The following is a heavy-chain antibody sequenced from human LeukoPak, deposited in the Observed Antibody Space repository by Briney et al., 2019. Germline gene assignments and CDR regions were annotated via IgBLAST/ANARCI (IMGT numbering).Heavy chain of an antibody. V-gene: IGHV4-59*01. CDR2: IYYSGST. CDR1: GGSISSYY. CDR3: AREEAAAGYYYYGMDV. J-gene: IGHJ6*02. D-gene: IGHD6-13*01. Sequence: PSETLSLTCTVSGGSISSYYWSWIRQPPGKGLEWIGYIYYSGSTNYNPSLKSRVTISVDTSKNQFSLKLSSVTAADTAVYYCAREEAAAGYYYYGMDVWGQGTTVTVSS.